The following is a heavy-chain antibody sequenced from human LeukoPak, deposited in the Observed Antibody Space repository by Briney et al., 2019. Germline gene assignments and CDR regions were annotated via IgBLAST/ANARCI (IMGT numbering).Heavy chain of an antibody. D-gene: IGHD1-14*01. CDR3: ARSNQADDY. CDR1: GFTFSSYW. Sequence: HPGRSLRLPCAASGFTFSSYWMHWVRQVPGKGLVWVARINPGGSSITYADSVKGRFTISRDNAKNTLYLQMDSLRAEDTGVYYCARSNQADDYWGQGTLVTVSS. CDR2: INPGGSSI. J-gene: IGHJ4*02. V-gene: IGHV3-74*01.